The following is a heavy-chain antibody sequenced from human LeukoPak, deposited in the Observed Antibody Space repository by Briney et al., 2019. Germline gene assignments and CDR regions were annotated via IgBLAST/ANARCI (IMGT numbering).Heavy chain of an antibody. CDR1: GYTFTSYG. D-gene: IGHD2-8*01. V-gene: IGHV1-2*06. CDR2: INPNSGGT. Sequence: ASVKVSCKASGYTFTSYGISWVRQAPGQGLEWMGRINPNSGGTNYAQKFQGRVTMTRDTSISTAYMELSRLRSDDTAVYYCARCTNGVCDYGMDVWGQGTTVTVSS. CDR3: ARCTNGVCDYGMDV. J-gene: IGHJ6*02.